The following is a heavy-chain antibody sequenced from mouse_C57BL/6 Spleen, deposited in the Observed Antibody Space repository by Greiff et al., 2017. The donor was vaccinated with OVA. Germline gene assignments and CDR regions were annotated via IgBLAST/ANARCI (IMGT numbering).Heavy chain of an antibody. CDR1: GFTFSDYY. Sequence: EVKVVESAGGLVQPGSSMKLSCTASGFTFSDYYMAWVRQVPEKGLEWVANINYDGSSTYYLDSLKSRFIISRDNAKNILYLQMSSLKSEDTATYYCARERDYYGSSSYAMDYWGQGTSVTVSS. CDR2: INYDGSST. J-gene: IGHJ4*01. D-gene: IGHD1-1*01. CDR3: ARERDYYGSSSYAMDY. V-gene: IGHV5-16*01.